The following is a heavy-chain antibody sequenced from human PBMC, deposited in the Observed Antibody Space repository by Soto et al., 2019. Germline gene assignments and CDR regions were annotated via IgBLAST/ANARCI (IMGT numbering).Heavy chain of an antibody. CDR3: ARDAPADSSGYYYGAFDI. D-gene: IGHD3-22*01. V-gene: IGHV1-69*13. CDR2: IIPIFGTA. Sequence: ASVKVSCKASGGTFSSYAISWVRQAPGQGLEWMGGIIPIFGTANYAQKFQGRVTITADESTSTAYMELSSLRSEDTAVYYCARDAPADSSGYYYGAFDIWGQGTMVTVSS. J-gene: IGHJ3*02. CDR1: GGTFSSYA.